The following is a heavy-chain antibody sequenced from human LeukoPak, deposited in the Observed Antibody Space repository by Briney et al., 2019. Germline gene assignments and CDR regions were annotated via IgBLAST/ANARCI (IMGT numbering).Heavy chain of an antibody. CDR1: GGSISSSSYY. CDR2: IYYSGST. V-gene: IGHV4-39*07. CDR3: ARGPRLLDYYGSGGQWFDY. Sequence: SETLSLTCTVSGGSISSSSYYWGWIRQPPGKGLEWIGSIYYSGSTYYNPSLKSRVTISVDTSKNQFSLKLSSVTAADTAVYYCARGPRLLDYYGSGGQWFDYWGQGTLVTVSS. D-gene: IGHD3-10*01. J-gene: IGHJ4*02.